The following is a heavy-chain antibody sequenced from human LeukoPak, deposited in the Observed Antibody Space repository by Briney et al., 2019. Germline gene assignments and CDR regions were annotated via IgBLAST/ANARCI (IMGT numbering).Heavy chain of an antibody. V-gene: IGHV3-21*01. CDR1: GFTFSNYS. CDR2: ISSRSTYI. CDR3: AKSTRAVMAMMDV. D-gene: IGHD3-16*01. Sequence: GGSLRLSCAASGFTFSNYSMNWVRQAPGKGLEWVSSISSRSTYIYHADSVKGRFTISRDIAKNSLFLQMNSLRAEDTAVYFCAKSTRAVMAMMDVWGKGTTVTVSS. J-gene: IGHJ6*04.